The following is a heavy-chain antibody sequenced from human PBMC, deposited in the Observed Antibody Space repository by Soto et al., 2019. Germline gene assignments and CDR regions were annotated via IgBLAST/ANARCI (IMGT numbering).Heavy chain of an antibody. J-gene: IGHJ6*03. CDR1: GYTFTSYD. CDR2: MNPNSGNT. D-gene: IGHD1-7*01. Sequence: ASVKVSCKASGYTFTSYDINWVRQATGQGLEWMGGMNPNSGNTGYAQKFQGRVTMTRNTSISTAYMELSSLRSEDTAVYCCARGKGRVTGTTSDYMDVWGKGTTVTVSS. CDR3: ARGKGRVTGTTSDYMDV. V-gene: IGHV1-8*02.